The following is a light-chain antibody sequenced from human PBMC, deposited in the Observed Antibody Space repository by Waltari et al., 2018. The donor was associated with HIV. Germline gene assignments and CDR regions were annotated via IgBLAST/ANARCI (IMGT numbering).Light chain of an antibody. CDR2: EDD. V-gene: IGLV3-10*01. CDR3: YSTDSSGYHKV. Sequence: SYELTQPPSVSVSPGQAARLTCSGDALAKKYAYWYQQKSGQAPVLVIYEDDKRPSGIPERFSAATSGTMATLTISGAQVEDEGDYYCYSTDSSGYHKVFGGGTKLTVL. CDR1: ALAKKY. J-gene: IGLJ2*01.